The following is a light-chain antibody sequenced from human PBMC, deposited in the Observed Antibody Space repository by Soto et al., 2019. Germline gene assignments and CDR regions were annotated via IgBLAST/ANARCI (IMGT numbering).Light chain of an antibody. Sequence: QSVLTQPRSLSGSPGQSVTISCTGTDSDVGGYNFVSWYQQLPGKAPKLIISDVSRRPSGVPHRFSGSKSGNTASLTISGLQADDEADYFCYSYTASDTWVFGGGTKVTVL. CDR2: DVS. J-gene: IGLJ3*02. CDR3: YSYTASDTWV. V-gene: IGLV2-11*01. CDR1: DSDVGGYNF.